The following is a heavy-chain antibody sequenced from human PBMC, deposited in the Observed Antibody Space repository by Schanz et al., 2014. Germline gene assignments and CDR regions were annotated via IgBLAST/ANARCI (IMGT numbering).Heavy chain of an antibody. D-gene: IGHD3-9*01. CDR2: ISASGGST. CDR1: GFSFSSYS. J-gene: IGHJ4*02. V-gene: IGHV3-23*04. Sequence: EADLVESGGGLIQRGESLRLSCSASGFSFSSYSMNWVRQAPGKGLEWVSTISASGGSTYYADSVKGRFTISRDNSKNTLYLQMNSLRAEDTAVYYCARDSRPNYDFLTAYYSIDYWGQGTLVTVSS. CDR3: ARDSRPNYDFLTAYYSIDY.